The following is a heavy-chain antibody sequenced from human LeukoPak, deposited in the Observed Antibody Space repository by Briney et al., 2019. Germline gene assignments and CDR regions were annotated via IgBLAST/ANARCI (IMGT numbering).Heavy chain of an antibody. CDR3: ARVAAAGYFDY. J-gene: IGHJ4*02. CDR1: GGSISSYY. D-gene: IGHD6-13*01. CDR2: IYYSGST. V-gene: IGHV4-59*01. Sequence: SETLSLTCTVSGGSISSYYWSWIRQPPGKGLEWIGYIYYSGSTNYNPSLKSRVTISVDTSKNQFSLKLSSVTAADTAAYYCARVAAAGYFDYWGQGTLVTVSS.